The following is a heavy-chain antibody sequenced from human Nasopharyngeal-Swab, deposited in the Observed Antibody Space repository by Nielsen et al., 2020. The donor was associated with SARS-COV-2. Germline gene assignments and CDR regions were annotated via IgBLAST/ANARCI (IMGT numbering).Heavy chain of an antibody. CDR2: ISYSGST. CDR1: GGSISSGDYY. J-gene: IGHJ4*02. D-gene: IGHD3-22*01. Sequence: SETLSLTCTVSGGSISSGDYYWTWIRQHPGKGLEWIGYISYSGSTYYNPSLKSRVTISVDTSKNHFSLNLSSVTAADTAVYYCATYSSGSYFYFDSWGQGTLVTISS. CDR3: ATYSSGSYFYFDS. V-gene: IGHV4-31*03.